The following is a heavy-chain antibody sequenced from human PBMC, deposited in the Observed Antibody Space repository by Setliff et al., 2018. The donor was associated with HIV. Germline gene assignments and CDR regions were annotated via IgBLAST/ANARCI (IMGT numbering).Heavy chain of an antibody. CDR2: IYYSGST. Sequence: SETLSLTCTVSGGSISSYYWSWIRQPPGKGLEWIGYIYYSGSTNYSPSLKSRVTMSADTSKNQVSLKLTSVTAADTAVYYCAKDAGVTGGLYRYYIDAWGNGTTVTSP. V-gene: IGHV4-59*12. D-gene: IGHD2-8*01. CDR3: AKDAGVTGGLYRYYIDA. CDR1: GGSISSYY. J-gene: IGHJ6*03.